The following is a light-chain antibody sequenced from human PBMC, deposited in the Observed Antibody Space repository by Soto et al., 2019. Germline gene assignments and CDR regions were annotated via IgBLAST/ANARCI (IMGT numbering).Light chain of an antibody. CDR1: SSNLGSNY. CDR3: AAWDDSLSGVV. V-gene: IGLV1-47*01. Sequence: QSVLTQPPSASGTPGQRVTISCSGSSSNLGSNYVYWYQQLPGTAPKLLIYRNNQRPSGVPDRFSGSKSGTSASLAISVLRSEDEADYYCAAWDDSLSGVVFGGGTKVTVL. CDR2: RNN. J-gene: IGLJ2*01.